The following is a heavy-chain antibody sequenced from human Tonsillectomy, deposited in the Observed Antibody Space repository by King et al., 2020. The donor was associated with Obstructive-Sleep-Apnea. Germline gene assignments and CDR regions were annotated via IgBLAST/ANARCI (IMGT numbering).Heavy chain of an antibody. J-gene: IGHJ4*02. CDR1: GYTFTAYY. CDR2: ISPNSGAT. Sequence: VQLVESGAEVKKPGASVKVSCKACGYTFTAYYIHWVRQAPGQGLEWMGWISPNSGATKYAQKFQDRVTMTRDTSISTAFMDLSRLRSDDTAIYFCARDMSAYDSTSPAYWGQGTLVTVSS. CDR3: ARDMSAYDSTSPAY. V-gene: IGHV1-2*02. D-gene: IGHD3-10*01.